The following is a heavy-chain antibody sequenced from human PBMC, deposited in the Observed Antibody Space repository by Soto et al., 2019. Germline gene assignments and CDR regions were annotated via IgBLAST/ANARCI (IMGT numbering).Heavy chain of an antibody. V-gene: IGHV4-59*01. CDR2: LYNTGST. CDR1: GASISRYY. J-gene: IGHJ6*02. Sequence: SETLSLTCTVSGASISRYYWSWIRQSPGKGLEWIGYLYNTGSTAYNPSFKSRVTISVDTSKNQFSLKLNSVTAADTAVYYCARDLWGYCGTDCYPLDVWGQGTTVTVSS. CDR3: ARDLWGYCGTDCYPLDV. D-gene: IGHD2-21*02.